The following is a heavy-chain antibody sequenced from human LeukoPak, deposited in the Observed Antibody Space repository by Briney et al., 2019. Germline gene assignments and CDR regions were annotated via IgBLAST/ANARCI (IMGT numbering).Heavy chain of an antibody. CDR3: AKAQRVEAINSDFDY. CDR2: VGASGAHT. Sequence: GGPLRLSCAASGFTFTNYPMSWVRHAPGKGLEWVSTVGASGAHTYYADSVKGRFTISRDNSKNTLYLQMNSLRAEGTARYYCAKAQRVEAINSDFDYWGQGTLVTVSS. D-gene: IGHD1-26*01. CDR1: GFTFTNYP. J-gene: IGHJ4*02. V-gene: IGHV3-23*01.